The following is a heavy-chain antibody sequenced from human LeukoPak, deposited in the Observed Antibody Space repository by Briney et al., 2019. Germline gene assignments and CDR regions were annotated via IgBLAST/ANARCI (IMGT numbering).Heavy chain of an antibody. CDR1: GFTFSSYS. J-gene: IGHJ4*02. D-gene: IGHD4-17*01. V-gene: IGHV3-21*06. Sequence: GGSLRLSCEVSGFTFSSYSMNWVRLAPGKGLEWVSSINSARGYTYYADSVKGRFTISRDNAKNSLYLQMNSLRAEDTALYYCARGSTTVYYWGQGTLVTVSS. CDR3: ARGSTTVYY. CDR2: INSARGYT.